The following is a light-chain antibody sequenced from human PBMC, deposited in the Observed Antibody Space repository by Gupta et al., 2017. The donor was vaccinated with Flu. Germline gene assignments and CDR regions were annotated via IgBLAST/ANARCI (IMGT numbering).Light chain of an antibody. Sequence: EIILTQSPATLSLSPGERATLSCRASRSVSDYLAWYQQRPGQAPRLLVYDASNRATGVPARFSGSGSGTDFTLTISSLEPEDFAVYYCQRFGNSPPSTFGPGTKVEI. J-gene: IGKJ1*01. CDR2: DAS. CDR3: QRFGNSPPST. V-gene: IGKV3-11*01. CDR1: RSVSDY.